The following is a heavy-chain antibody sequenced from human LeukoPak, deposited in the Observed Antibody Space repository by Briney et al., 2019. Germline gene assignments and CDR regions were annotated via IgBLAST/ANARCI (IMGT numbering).Heavy chain of an antibody. V-gene: IGHV4-4*07. D-gene: IGHD3-22*01. Sequence: SETLSLTCTVSGGSISSYYWSWIRQPAGKGLEWIGRIYTSGSTNYNPSLKSRVTMSVDTSKNQFSLKLSSVTAADTAVYYCAKDYYDSSGYYDFDYWGQGTLVTVSS. CDR1: GGSISSYY. CDR3: AKDYYDSSGYYDFDY. CDR2: IYTSGST. J-gene: IGHJ4*02.